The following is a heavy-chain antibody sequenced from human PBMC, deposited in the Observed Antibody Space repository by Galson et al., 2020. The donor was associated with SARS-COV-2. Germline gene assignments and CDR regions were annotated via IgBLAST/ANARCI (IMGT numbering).Heavy chain of an antibody. Sequence: ASVKVSCKASGYTFTSYAMHWVRQDPGQRLEWMGWINAGNGNTKYSQKFQGRVTITRDTSASTAYMELSSLRSEDTAVYYCARDYPLGFGEYWFDPWGQGTLVTVSS. D-gene: IGHD3-10*01. V-gene: IGHV1-3*01. CDR3: ARDYPLGFGEYWFDP. CDR1: GYTFTSYA. J-gene: IGHJ5*02. CDR2: INAGNGNT.